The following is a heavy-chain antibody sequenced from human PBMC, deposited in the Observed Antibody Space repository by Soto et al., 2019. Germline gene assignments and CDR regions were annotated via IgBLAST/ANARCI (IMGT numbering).Heavy chain of an antibody. D-gene: IGHD1-26*01. V-gene: IGHV2-5*02. J-gene: IGHJ5*02. CDR3: ALDTTGFDP. Sequence: GPTLVNPTQTLMLTCTCSGFSLRARGVGVSWIRQPPGKALEWLALIYWDDDKRYSPSLKSRLTITKDTSKNQVVLTMTNMDPVDTATYYCALDTTGFDPWGQGTLVTGSS. CDR1: GFSLRARGVG. CDR2: IYWDDDK.